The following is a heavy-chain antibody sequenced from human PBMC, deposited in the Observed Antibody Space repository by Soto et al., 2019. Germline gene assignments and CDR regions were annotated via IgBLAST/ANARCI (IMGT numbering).Heavy chain of an antibody. CDR3: ARGLRPYCPTTTCRTADVV. Sequence: QVQLQESGPGLVKPSETLSLTCTVSGASVSSGTHFWSWIRQPPGNGLEWIGNIHYRGSTRYNPSLRGRVTISLEMAKNQCSLELTSVTAADTAVYCCARGLRPYCPTTTCRTADVVWGPGTPVTASS. CDR1: GASVSSGTHF. D-gene: IGHD2-21*01. V-gene: IGHV4-61*01. CDR2: IHYRGST. J-gene: IGHJ6*02.